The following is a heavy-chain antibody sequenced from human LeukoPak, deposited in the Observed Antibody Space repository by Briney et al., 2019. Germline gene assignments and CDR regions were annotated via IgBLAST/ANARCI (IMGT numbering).Heavy chain of an antibody. CDR3: ARHRGCSSTSCYGGDYYYYYYMDV. J-gene: IGHJ6*03. CDR2: IYPGDSDT. D-gene: IGHD2-2*01. V-gene: IGHV5-51*01. CDR1: GYSFTSYW. Sequence: GESLKISCKGSGYSFTSYWIGWVRQMPGKGLEWMGIIYPGDSDTRYSPSFQGQVTISADKSISTAYLQWSSLKASDTAMYYCARHRGCSSTSCYGGDYYYYYYMDVWGKGTTVTVSS.